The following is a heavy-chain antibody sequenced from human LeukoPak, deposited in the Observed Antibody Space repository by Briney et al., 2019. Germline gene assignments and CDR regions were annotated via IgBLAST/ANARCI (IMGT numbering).Heavy chain of an antibody. Sequence: ASVKVSCKASGYTFTCYYMHWVRQAPGQGLEWMGWINPNSGGTNYTQKFQGRVTMTRDTSISTAYMELSRLRTDDTAVYYCASPIAVAGTSGAFDIWGQGTMVTVSS. V-gene: IGHV1-2*02. J-gene: IGHJ3*02. CDR1: GYTFTCYY. CDR3: ASPIAVAGTSGAFDI. D-gene: IGHD6-19*01. CDR2: INPNSGGT.